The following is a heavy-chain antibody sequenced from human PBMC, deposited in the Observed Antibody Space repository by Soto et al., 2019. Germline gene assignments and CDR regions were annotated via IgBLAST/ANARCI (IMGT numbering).Heavy chain of an antibody. V-gene: IGHV4-31*03. J-gene: IGHJ4*02. CDR1: GGSISSGGYY. CDR3: ARGVRTGPTYYFDY. D-gene: IGHD3-9*01. CDR2: IYYSGST. Sequence: SETLSLTCTVSGGSISSGGYYWRWIRQHPGKGLEWIGYIYYSGSTYYNPSLKSRVTISVDTSKNQFSLKLSSVTAADTAVYYCARGVRTGPTYYFDYWGQGTLVTVSS.